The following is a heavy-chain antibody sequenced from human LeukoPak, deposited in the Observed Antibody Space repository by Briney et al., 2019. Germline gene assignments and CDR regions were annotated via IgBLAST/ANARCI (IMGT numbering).Heavy chain of an antibody. CDR1: GYTFTSYG. CDR2: INPYNGNT. Sequence: ASVKVSCKASGYTFTSYGISGVRQAPARGLDGMGWINPYNGNTNYEQMLQGRVTMTTDTSTSTAYMELRSLRYDDTGVDYCAKAIYGTFDYWGQGTLVPVSS. V-gene: IGHV1-18*01. CDR3: AKAIYGTFDY. D-gene: IGHD4-17*01. J-gene: IGHJ4*02.